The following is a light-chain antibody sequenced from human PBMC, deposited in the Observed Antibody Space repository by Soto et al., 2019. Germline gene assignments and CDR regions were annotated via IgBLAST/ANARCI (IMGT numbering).Light chain of an antibody. V-gene: IGLV2-8*01. J-gene: IGLJ3*02. CDR2: DVS. CDR1: SSDVGAYNY. Sequence: QSALTQPPSASGSPGQSVTISCTGTSSDVGAYNYVSWYQQHPGKAPKLMIYDVSKRPSGVPDRFSGSKSGNTASLTVSGLHAEDDADFYCISYAGSIIWVFGGGTKVTVL. CDR3: ISYAGSIIWV.